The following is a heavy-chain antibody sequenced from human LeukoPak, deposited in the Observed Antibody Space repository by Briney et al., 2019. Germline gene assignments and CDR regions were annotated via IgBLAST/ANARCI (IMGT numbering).Heavy chain of an antibody. CDR1: GFTFSSYW. V-gene: IGHV3-74*01. CDR3: AKDYRRSTPEYIDY. J-gene: IGHJ4*02. D-gene: IGHD6-6*01. CDR2: INSDGSST. Sequence: GGSLRLSRAASGFTFSSYWMHWVRQAPGKGLVWVSRINSDGSSTSYADSVKGRFTISRDNAKNTLYLQMNSLRAEDTAVYYCAKDYRRSTPEYIDYWGQGTLVTVSS.